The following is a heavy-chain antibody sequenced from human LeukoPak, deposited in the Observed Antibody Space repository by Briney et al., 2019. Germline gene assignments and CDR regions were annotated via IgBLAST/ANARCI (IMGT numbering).Heavy chain of an antibody. Sequence: GGSLRLSCAASGFTFSRHTMNWVRQAPGQGLEWVSSISSSSTYIYYADSVKGRFTISRDNAKNSLYLQMNSLRAEDTAVYYCAKGPAGDGSRGLYFDYWGQGTLVTVSS. CDR1: GFTFSRHT. CDR2: ISSSSTYI. CDR3: AKGPAGDGSRGLYFDY. D-gene: IGHD5-24*01. J-gene: IGHJ4*02. V-gene: IGHV3-21*04.